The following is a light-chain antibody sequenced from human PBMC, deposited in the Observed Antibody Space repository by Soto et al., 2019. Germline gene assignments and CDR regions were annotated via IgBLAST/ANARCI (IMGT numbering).Light chain of an antibody. J-gene: IGKJ5*01. CDR3: QQRSNWPSIT. CDR2: DAS. CDR1: QSVNSY. V-gene: IGKV3-11*01. Sequence: EIVLTQSPATLSLSPGERATLSCRASQSVNSYLAWYQQKPGQAPRLLIYDASNRATGIAARFSGSGSGTDFTLIVGRLEPEDFAVYYCQQRSNWPSITFGQGTRLEIK.